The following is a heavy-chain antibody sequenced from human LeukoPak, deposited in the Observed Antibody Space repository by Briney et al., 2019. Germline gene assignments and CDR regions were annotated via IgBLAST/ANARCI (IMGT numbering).Heavy chain of an antibody. D-gene: IGHD3-16*01. CDR3: TRDWGDY. Sequence: GGSLKLSCEASGFTFSGSAMHWVRQASGKGLEWVGRIRSKANSYATAYAASVKGKFTISRDDSKNTAYLQTNSLKTEDTAVYYCTRDWGDYWGQGTLVTVSS. V-gene: IGHV3-73*01. CDR2: IRSKANSYAT. J-gene: IGHJ4*02. CDR1: GFTFSGSA.